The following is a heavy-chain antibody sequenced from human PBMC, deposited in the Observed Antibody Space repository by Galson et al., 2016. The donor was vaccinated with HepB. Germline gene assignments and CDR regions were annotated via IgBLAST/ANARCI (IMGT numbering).Heavy chain of an antibody. D-gene: IGHD2-15*01. V-gene: IGHV3-74*01. CDR3: ARDRGGSAGGYNWFDS. CDR2: IKGDGSVT. Sequence: SLRLSCAASGFAFSSHWMHWVRQDLGKGLVWVSRIKGDGSVTVYADSVKGRFTISRDNAKNALYMQMNSLRGDDTAVYYCARDRGGSAGGYNWFDSWGQGMLVTVSS. CDR1: GFAFSSHW. J-gene: IGHJ5*01.